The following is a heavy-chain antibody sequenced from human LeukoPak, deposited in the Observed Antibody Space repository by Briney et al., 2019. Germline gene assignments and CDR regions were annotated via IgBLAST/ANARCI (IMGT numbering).Heavy chain of an antibody. CDR3: ARVVDCSSSSCYAPGFDY. CDR2: INHSGST. V-gene: IGHV4-34*01. Sequence: SETLSLTCTVYGGSFGGYYWSWIRQPPGKGLEWIGEINHSGSTNYNPSLKSRVTISVDTSKNQFSLKLSSVTAADTAVYYCARVVDCSSSSCYAPGFDYWGQGTLVTVSS. CDR1: GGSFGGYY. D-gene: IGHD2-2*01. J-gene: IGHJ4*02.